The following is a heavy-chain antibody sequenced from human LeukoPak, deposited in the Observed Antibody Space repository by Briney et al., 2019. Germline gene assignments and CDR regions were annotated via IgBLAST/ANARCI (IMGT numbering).Heavy chain of an antibody. D-gene: IGHD6-6*01. V-gene: IGHV4-59*01. CDR2: IYYSGST. J-gene: IGHJ3*02. CDR1: GGSISSYY. CDR3: ATTKAAARGAFDI. Sequence: SETLSLTCTVSGGSISSYYWSWIRQPPGTGLEWIGYIYYSGSTNYNPSLKSRVTISVDTSKNQFSLKLSSVTAADTAVYYCATTKAAARGAFDIWGQGTMVTVSS.